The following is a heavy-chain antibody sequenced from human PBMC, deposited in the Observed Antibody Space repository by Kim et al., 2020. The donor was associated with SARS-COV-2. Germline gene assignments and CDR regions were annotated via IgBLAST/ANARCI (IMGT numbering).Heavy chain of an antibody. Sequence: SVKVSCKASGGTFSSYAISWVRQAPGQGLEWMGRIIPILGIANYAQKFQGRVTITADKSTSTAYMELSSLRSEDTAVYYCARDWVDSSGYYDSNWFDPWGQGTLVTVSS. CDR3: ARDWVDSSGYYDSNWFDP. V-gene: IGHV1-69*04. J-gene: IGHJ5*02. CDR1: GGTFSSYA. CDR2: IIPILGIA. D-gene: IGHD3-22*01.